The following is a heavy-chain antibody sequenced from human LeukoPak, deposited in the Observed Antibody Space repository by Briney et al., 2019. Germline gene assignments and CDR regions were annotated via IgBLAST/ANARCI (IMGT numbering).Heavy chain of an antibody. Sequence: GGSLRLSCAASGFTFSGYEMNWVRQAPEKGLEWVSYISNGGGTIYCADSVKGRFTISRDNAKNSLYLQMNSLRVEDTAVYYCARHSSGWYYFDNWGQGTLVTVSS. CDR2: ISNGGGTI. V-gene: IGHV3-48*03. J-gene: IGHJ4*02. CDR1: GFTFSGYE. CDR3: ARHSSGWYYFDN. D-gene: IGHD6-19*01.